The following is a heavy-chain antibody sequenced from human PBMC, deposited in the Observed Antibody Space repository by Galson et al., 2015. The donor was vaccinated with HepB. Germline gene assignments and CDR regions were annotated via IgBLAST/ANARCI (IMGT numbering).Heavy chain of an antibody. CDR1: GFTFSDYY. CDR3: ARGSTSWKVYFDY. Sequence: SLRLSCAASGFTFSDYYMSWIRQAPGKGLEWVSYISSSSSYTNYADSVKGRFTISRDNAKNSLYLQMNSLRAEDTAVYYCARGSTSWKVYFDYWGQGTLVTVSS. CDR2: ISSSSSYT. D-gene: IGHD2-2*01. V-gene: IGHV3-11*06. J-gene: IGHJ4*02.